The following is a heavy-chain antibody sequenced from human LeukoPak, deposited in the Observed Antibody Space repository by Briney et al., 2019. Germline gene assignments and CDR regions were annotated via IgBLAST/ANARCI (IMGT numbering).Heavy chain of an antibody. CDR3: ARGAIYSQGFYY. D-gene: IGHD6-13*01. Sequence: GGSLRLSCAASGFTFSGYSMNWFRQAPGKGLEWVSSISTTSDYIHYADSLKGRVAISRDNAKNSLYLQMNSLRAEDTAVYCSARGAIYSQGFYYWGQGSLVTVSS. CDR2: ISTTSDYI. J-gene: IGHJ4*02. V-gene: IGHV3-21*01. CDR1: GFTFSGYS.